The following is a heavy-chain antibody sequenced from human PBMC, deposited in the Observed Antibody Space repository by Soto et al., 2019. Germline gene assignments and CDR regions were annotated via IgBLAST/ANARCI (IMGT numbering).Heavy chain of an antibody. CDR1: GYSFTSYW. CDR3: ARHTYYDSSGYYWPYYYGMDV. CDR2: IDPSDSYT. Sequence: GESLKISCKGSGYSFTSYWISWVRQMPGKGLEWMGRIDPSDSYTNYSPSFQGHVTISADKSISTAYLQWSSLKASDTAMYYCARHTYYDSSGYYWPYYYGMDVWGQGTTVTV. V-gene: IGHV5-10-1*01. D-gene: IGHD3-22*01. J-gene: IGHJ6*02.